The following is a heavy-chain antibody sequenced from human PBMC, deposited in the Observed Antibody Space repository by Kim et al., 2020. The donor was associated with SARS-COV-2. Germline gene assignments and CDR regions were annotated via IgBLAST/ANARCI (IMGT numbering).Heavy chain of an antibody. CDR2: IDHSGAT. J-gene: IGHJ6*02. D-gene: IGHD3-3*01. CDR3: ARGRAGVVPSPIMGLGPYFGYYALEV. Sequence: SETLSLTCAVYVGSFSDYHWTWIRQSPGKGLEWIGEIDHSGATNYNPSLKSRVAISVDTSKNQFSLKLKSVTAADTAVYFCARGRAGVVPSPIMGLGPYFGYYALEVGGQGTTVSVSS. CDR1: VGSFSDYH. V-gene: IGHV4-34*01.